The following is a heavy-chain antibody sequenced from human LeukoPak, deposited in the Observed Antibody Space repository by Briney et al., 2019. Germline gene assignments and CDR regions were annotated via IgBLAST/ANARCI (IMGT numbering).Heavy chain of an antibody. Sequence: PSETLSLTCTVSGGSISSGDYYWSWIRQPPGKGLEWIGYIYYSGSTYYNPSLKSRVTMSVDTSKNQFSLKLSSVTAADTAVYYCARACRAPYQLLWVWFDPWGQGTLVTVSS. D-gene: IGHD2-2*01. V-gene: IGHV4-30-4*08. CDR3: ARACRAPYQLLWVWFDP. CDR2: IYYSGST. J-gene: IGHJ5*02. CDR1: GGSISSGDYY.